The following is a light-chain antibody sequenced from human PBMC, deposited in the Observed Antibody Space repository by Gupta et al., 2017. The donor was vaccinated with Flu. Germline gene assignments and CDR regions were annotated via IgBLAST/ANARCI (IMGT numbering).Light chain of an antibody. J-gene: IGKJ1*01. Sequence: IVLTQSPGTLSLSPVERATLSCRASQSVSSSYLAWYQQKPGQAPRLLLYGASSRATGIPDRFSGSGSGTDFTLTISRLEPEDFAVYYCQQYGSSPRTFGQGTKVEIK. V-gene: IGKV3-20*01. CDR2: GAS. CDR3: QQYGSSPRT. CDR1: QSVSSSY.